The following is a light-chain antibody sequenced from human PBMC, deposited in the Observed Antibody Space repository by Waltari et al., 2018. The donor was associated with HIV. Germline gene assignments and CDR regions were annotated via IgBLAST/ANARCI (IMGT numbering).Light chain of an antibody. CDR2: KVS. Sequence: VVLTQFPVSLSVSVGQSAYISCRSSERLVSADGNTYLSWFQQRPGQSPRRRIYKVSNRDSGVPGKFSGSGAVTDFTLQISRVEAEDVATYYCAQETFWGWTFGPGTKLEI. CDR3: AQETFWGWT. CDR1: ERLVSADGNTY. J-gene: IGKJ1*01. V-gene: IGKV2-30*01.